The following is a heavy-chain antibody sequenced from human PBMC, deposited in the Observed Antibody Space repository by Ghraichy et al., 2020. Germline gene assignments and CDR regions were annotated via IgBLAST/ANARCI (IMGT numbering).Heavy chain of an antibody. CDR3: ARSAGNFRTRFDD. J-gene: IGHJ4*02. CDR2: IYNDGST. CDR1: GFTVSTNY. V-gene: IGHV3-66*01. D-gene: IGHD1-7*01. Sequence: GESLNISCAASGFTVSTNYMTWLRQAPGKGLEWVSVIYNDGSTYYADSVKGRFTISRDNSKNTLYLQMNSLRAEDTAVYYCARSAGNFRTRFDDWGQGTLVTVSS.